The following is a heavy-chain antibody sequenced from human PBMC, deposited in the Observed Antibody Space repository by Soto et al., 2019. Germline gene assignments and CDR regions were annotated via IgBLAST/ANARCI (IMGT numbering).Heavy chain of an antibody. CDR3: ASTAVSRSPFDY. D-gene: IGHD4-17*01. CDR2: INSDGSST. V-gene: IGHV3-74*01. CDR1: GFTFSSYW. J-gene: IGHJ4*02. Sequence: GGSLRLSCAASGFTFSSYWMHWVRQAPGKGLVWVSRINSDGSSTSYADSVKGRFTISRDNAKNTLYLQMNSLRAEDTAVYYCASTAVSRSPFDYWGQGTLVTVSS.